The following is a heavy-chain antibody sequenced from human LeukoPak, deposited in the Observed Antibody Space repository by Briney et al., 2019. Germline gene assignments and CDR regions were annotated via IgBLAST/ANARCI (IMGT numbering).Heavy chain of an antibody. V-gene: IGHV1-18*01. D-gene: IGHD4-17*01. J-gene: IGHJ4*02. CDR1: GYTFTTYG. CDR2: IKTYNGDT. Sequence: ASVKVSCRASGYTFTTYGINWVRQAPGQGLEWMGWIKTYNGDTNSAQKFQDRIIMSTDKSTGTAYMELRSLRSDDTAVYYCATDPAMTTVTTFFLWGQGTLVTVSS. CDR3: ATDPAMTTVTTFFL.